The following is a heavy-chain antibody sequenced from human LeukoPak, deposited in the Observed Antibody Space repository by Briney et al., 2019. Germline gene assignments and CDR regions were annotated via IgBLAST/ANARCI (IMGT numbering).Heavy chain of an antibody. CDR1: GGSISSYY. V-gene: IGHV4-4*07. CDR2: IYTSGCT. D-gene: IGHD3-3*01. Sequence: SETLSLTCTVSGGSISSYYWSWIRQPAGKGLEWIGRIYTSGCTNYNPSLKSRVTMSVDTSKNQFSLKLSSVTAADTAVYYCARDRSDFWSGYYTGYYYGMDVWAKGPRSPSP. CDR3: ARDRSDFWSGYYTGYYYGMDV. J-gene: IGHJ6*02.